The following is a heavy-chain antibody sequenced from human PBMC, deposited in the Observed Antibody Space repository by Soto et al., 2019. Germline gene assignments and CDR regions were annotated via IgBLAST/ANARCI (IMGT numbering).Heavy chain of an antibody. CDR2: IYHSGST. J-gene: IGHJ5*02. D-gene: IGHD2-15*01. Sequence: TLSLTWGVSGGYIISGGYSWSWIRQPPGKGLEWIGYIYHSGSTYYNPSLKSRATISVDRSKNQFSLKLSSVTAADTAVYYCARLLSCSGGSCYSIWFDPWGQGTLVTGSS. V-gene: IGHV4-30-2*01. CDR1: GGYIISGGYS. CDR3: ARLLSCSGGSCYSIWFDP.